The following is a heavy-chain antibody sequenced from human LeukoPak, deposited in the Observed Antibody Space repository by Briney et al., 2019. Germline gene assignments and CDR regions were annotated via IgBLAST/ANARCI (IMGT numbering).Heavy chain of an antibody. J-gene: IGHJ6*04. D-gene: IGHD2-2*01. CDR2: ISAYNGNT. CDR3: ARDGVGCSSTSCPGYYYYYGMDV. V-gene: IGHV1-18*04. CDR1: GYTFTSYG. Sequence: ASVKVSCKASGYTFTSYGISWVRQAPGQGLEWMGWISAYNGNTNYAQKLQGRVTMTTDTSTSTAYMELRSLRSDDTAVYYCARDGVGCSSTSCPGYYYYYGMDVWGKGTTVTVSS.